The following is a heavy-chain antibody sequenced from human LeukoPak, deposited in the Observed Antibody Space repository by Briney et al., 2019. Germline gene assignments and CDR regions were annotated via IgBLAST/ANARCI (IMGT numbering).Heavy chain of an antibody. Sequence: PGRSLRLSCTASGFSFRMYGMHWVRQAPGKGLEWVAVIWYDGTKKFYGDSVKGRFTVPRDNSKNTLYLQMNSLRAEDTAVYYCARDLDSYWYFDLWGRGTLVTVSS. V-gene: IGHV3-33*01. CDR1: GFSFRMYG. J-gene: IGHJ2*01. D-gene: IGHD1-1*01. CDR2: IWYDGTKK. CDR3: ARDLDSYWYFDL.